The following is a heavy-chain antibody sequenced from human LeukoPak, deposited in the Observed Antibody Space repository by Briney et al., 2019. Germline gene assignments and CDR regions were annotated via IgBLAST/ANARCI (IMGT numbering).Heavy chain of an antibody. CDR1: GYTFNSYG. Sequence: PVASVKVSCKASGYTFNSYGITWVRQAPGQGLEWMAWISVYNGNRRYAQNFQGRVTLTTDKTTTTAYMELTSLRSDDTATYYCARDGRFEYSQLYSLDYWGQGTLVTVSS. D-gene: IGHD6-6*01. J-gene: IGHJ4*02. CDR3: ARDGRFEYSQLYSLDY. V-gene: IGHV1-18*01. CDR2: ISVYNGNR.